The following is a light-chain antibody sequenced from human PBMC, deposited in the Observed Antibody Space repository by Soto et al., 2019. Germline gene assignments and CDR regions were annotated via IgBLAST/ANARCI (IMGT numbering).Light chain of an antibody. CDR2: EVV. CDR1: KNDIGVYDF. CDR3: SSYTTSSTLV. Sequence: QSALTQPPSASGSPGQSVTISCTGTKNDIGVYDFVSWYQHHPGKAPRLIIYEVVQRPSGVPDRFSGSKSGNTASLTISGLQAEDEADYYCSSYTTSSTLVFGTGTKLTVL. J-gene: IGLJ1*01. V-gene: IGLV2-8*01.